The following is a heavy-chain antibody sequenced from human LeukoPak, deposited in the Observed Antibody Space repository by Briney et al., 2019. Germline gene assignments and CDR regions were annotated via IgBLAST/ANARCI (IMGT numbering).Heavy chain of an antibody. V-gene: IGHV3-64*01. J-gene: IGHJ4*02. CDR3: ARGGLWDSSGYYLFDY. Sequence: PGGSLRLSCAASGFTFSSYAMHWVRQAPGKGLEYVSAISSNGGSTYYANSVKGRFTISRDNSKNTLYLQMGSLRAEDTAVYYCARGGLWDSSGYYLFDYWGQGTWSPSPQ. CDR2: ISSNGGST. D-gene: IGHD3-22*01. CDR1: GFTFSSYA.